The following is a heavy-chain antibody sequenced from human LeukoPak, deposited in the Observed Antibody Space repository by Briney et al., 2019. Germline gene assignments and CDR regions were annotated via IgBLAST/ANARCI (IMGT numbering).Heavy chain of an antibody. D-gene: IGHD5-18*01. CDR1: GGTFSSYG. V-gene: IGHV1-69*04. CDR2: INPILGIA. J-gene: IGHJ5*02. Sequence: ASVKVSCKASGGTFSSYGISWVRQAPGQGLEWMGKINPILGIANYAQKFQGRVTITADQSTSTAYMELSGLRSEDTAVYYCARGPRHDTAMINWFEPWGQGTLVTVSS. CDR3: ARGPRHDTAMINWFEP.